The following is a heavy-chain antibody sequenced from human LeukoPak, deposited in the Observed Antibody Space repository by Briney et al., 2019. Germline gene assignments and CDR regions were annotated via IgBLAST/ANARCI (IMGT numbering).Heavy chain of an antibody. CDR3: VRLPYCGGDCYIDY. Sequence: GESLKISCKGSGYSFTNYWIGWVRQMAGKGLEWMGIIYPGDSDTRYSPSFHGQVIISADKSISTAYLQWSSLKASDTAMYYCVRLPYCGGDCYIDYWGQGTLVTVSS. CDR1: GYSFTNYW. V-gene: IGHV5-51*01. CDR2: IYPGDSDT. D-gene: IGHD2-21*01. J-gene: IGHJ4*02.